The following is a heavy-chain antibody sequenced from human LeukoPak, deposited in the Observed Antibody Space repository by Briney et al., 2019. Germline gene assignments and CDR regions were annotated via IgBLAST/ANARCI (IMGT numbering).Heavy chain of an antibody. D-gene: IGHD3-10*01. CDR2: IIPIFGTA. J-gene: IGHJ3*02. CDR1: GYTFTSYG. Sequence: GASVKVSCKASGYTFTSYGISWVRQAPGQGLEWMGGIIPIFGTANYAQKFQGRVTITTDESTSTAYMELSSLRSEDTAVYYCARDRRALWFGESDDAFDIWGQGTMVTVSS. CDR3: ARDRRALWFGESDDAFDI. V-gene: IGHV1-69*05.